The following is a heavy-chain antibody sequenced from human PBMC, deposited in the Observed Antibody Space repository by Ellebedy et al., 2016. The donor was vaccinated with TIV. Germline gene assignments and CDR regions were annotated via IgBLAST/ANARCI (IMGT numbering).Heavy chain of an antibody. D-gene: IGHD2-8*01. V-gene: IGHV1-18*04. CDR2: ISAYNGNT. CDR1: GYTFTSYG. J-gene: IGHJ4*02. CDR3: ARVKDIVLMVDY. Sequence: AASVKVSCKASGYTFTSYGISRVRQAPGQGLEWMGWISAYNGNTNYAQKLQGRVTMTTDTSTSTAYMELRSLRSDDTAVYYCARVKDIVLMVDYWGQGTLVTVSS.